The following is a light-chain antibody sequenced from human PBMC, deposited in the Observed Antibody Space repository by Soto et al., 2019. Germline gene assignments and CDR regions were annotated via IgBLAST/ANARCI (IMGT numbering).Light chain of an antibody. CDR3: GTWDSSLSAVV. CDR2: DDN. Sequence: QSVLTQPPSVSAAPGQKVTISCSGRNSNVGNNYVSWYQQLPGTAPKLLIYDDNKRPSGIPDRFSGSKSGASATLAITGRQTGDEADYYCGTWDSSLSAVVFGGGTKLTVL. J-gene: IGLJ2*01. V-gene: IGLV1-51*01. CDR1: NSNVGNNY.